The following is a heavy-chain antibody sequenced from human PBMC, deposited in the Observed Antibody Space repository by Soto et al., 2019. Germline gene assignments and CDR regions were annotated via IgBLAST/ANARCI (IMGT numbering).Heavy chain of an antibody. CDR3: AKVMTTGPYYYYGMDV. CDR1: GFTFSSYA. V-gene: IGHV3-23*01. D-gene: IGHD4-17*01. J-gene: IGHJ6*02. CDR2: ISGSGGST. Sequence: GGSLRLSCAASGFTFSSYAMSWVRQAPGKGLEWVSAISGSGGSTYYADSVKGRFTISRDNSKNTLYLQMNSLRAEDTAVYYCAKVMTTGPYYYYGMDVWGQGTTVTVSS.